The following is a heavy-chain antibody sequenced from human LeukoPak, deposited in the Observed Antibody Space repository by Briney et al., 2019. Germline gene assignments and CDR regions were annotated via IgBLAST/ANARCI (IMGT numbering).Heavy chain of an antibody. CDR2: INPNSGGT. J-gene: IGHJ4*02. Sequence: EASVKVSCKASGYTFTGYYMHWVRQAPGQGLEWMGWINPNSGGTNYAQKFQGRVTMTRDTSISTAYMELSRLRSDDTAVYYCARESDDSSGWRFVDYWGQGTLVTVSS. CDR3: ARESDDSSGWRFVDY. CDR1: GYTFTGYY. D-gene: IGHD6-19*01. V-gene: IGHV1-2*02.